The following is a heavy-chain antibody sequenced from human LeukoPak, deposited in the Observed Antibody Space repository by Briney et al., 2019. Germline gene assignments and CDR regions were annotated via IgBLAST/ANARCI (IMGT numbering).Heavy chain of an antibody. J-gene: IGHJ4*02. D-gene: IGHD1-26*01. Sequence: ASVKVSCKASGGTFSSYAISWVRQAPGQGLEWMGWISAYNGNTNYAQKLQGRVTMTTDTSTSTAYMELRSLRSDDTAVYYCARRNLWELLSDYWGQGTLVTVSS. CDR1: GGTFSSYA. CDR2: ISAYNGNT. CDR3: ARRNLWELLSDY. V-gene: IGHV1-18*01.